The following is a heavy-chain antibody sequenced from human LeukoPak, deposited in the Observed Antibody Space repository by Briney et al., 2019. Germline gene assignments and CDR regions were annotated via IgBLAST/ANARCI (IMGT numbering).Heavy chain of an antibody. CDR2: INAGNGNT. J-gene: IGHJ4*02. CDR1: GYTFTSYA. D-gene: IGHD2-2*01. CDR3: ARVYCSSTSCQYYFDY. Sequence: ASVKVSCKASGYTFTSYAMHWVRQAPGQRLEWMGWINAGNGNTKYSQKFQGRVTITRDTSASTAYMELSSLRSEDTAVYYCARVYCSSTSCQYYFDYWGQGTLVTVSS. V-gene: IGHV1-3*01.